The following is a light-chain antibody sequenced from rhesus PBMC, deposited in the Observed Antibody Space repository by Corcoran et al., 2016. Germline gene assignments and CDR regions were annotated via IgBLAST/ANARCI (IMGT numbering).Light chain of an antibody. CDR2: ENN. CDR1: SSNLGGYY. V-gene: IGLV1-64*01. CDR3: QSYDSSLSAYI. J-gene: IGLJ1*01. Sequence: QSVLTQPPSVSGAPGQRVTISCTGSSSNLGGYYVSWYQQLPGTVPKLLIYENNKRPSGVSDRFAGSTSGTSASLTNTGLQSEDEADYYCQSYDSSLSAYIFGAGTRLTVL.